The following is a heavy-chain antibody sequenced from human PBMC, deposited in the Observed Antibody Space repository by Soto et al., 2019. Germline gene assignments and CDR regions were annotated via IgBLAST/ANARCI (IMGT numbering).Heavy chain of an antibody. V-gene: IGHV4-39*01. CDR2: IYYSGTT. D-gene: IGHD4-4*01. CDR1: GGSIKVGGYY. J-gene: IGHJ4*02. CDR3: ARLAYADYST. Sequence: PSETLSLTCSVSGGSIKVGGYYWGWIRQPPGKGLEWLATIYYSGTTYYKPSLKSRLTISVDTSKNRFSLALTSVTAADTAFYYCARLAYADYSTWCQGTLVTVSS.